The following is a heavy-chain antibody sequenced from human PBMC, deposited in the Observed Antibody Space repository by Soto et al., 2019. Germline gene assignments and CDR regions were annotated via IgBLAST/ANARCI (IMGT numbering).Heavy chain of an antibody. J-gene: IGHJ5*01. Sequence: SLRLSCTATALTFSSYGMHWVRQAPGKWLEWVGVISYDGSNKYYADSVKFRVTISRDNFKNTLYLQMNSLRAEDTAVYYCAKDHSSGWFDYWGQGTLVTVTS. V-gene: IGHV3-30*18. D-gene: IGHD6-19*01. CDR3: AKDHSSGWFDY. CDR1: ALTFSSYG. CDR2: ISYDGSNK.